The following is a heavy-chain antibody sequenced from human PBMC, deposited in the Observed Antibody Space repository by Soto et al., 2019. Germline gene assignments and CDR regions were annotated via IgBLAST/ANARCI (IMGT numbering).Heavy chain of an antibody. CDR3: ARGTYYDYVWGSYRYLHFDY. J-gene: IGHJ4*02. CDR2: IYYSGST. Sequence: PSETLSLTCTVSGGSISSGGYYWSWIRQHPGKGLEWIGYIYYSGSTYYNPSLKSRVTISVDTSKNQFSLKLSSVTAADKAVYYCARGTYYDYVWGSYRYLHFDYWGQGTLVTVSS. V-gene: IGHV4-31*03. CDR1: GGSISSGGYY. D-gene: IGHD3-16*02.